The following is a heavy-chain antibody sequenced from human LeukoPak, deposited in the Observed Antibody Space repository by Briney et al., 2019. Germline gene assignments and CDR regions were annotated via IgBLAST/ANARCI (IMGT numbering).Heavy chain of an antibody. V-gene: IGHV1-18*01. CDR3: ARVPSDIPVDY. CDR1: GYTFTSYG. D-gene: IGHD3-9*01. J-gene: IGHJ4*02. CDR2: ISAYNGNT. Sequence: ASVKVSCTASGYTFTSYGISWVRQAPGQGLEWMGWISAYNGNTNYAQKLQGRVTMTADTSTSTAYMELRSLRSDDTAVYYCARVPSDIPVDYWGQGTLVTVSS.